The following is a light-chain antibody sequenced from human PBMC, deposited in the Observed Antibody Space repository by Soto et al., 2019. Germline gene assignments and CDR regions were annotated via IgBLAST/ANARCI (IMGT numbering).Light chain of an antibody. Sequence: QSALTQPRSVSGSPGQSVTISCTGTSSDVGGYNYVSWYQQHPGKAPKVMIYDVSKRPSGVTDRFSGSKSGNTASLTISGLQAEDEADYYCCSYAGSYTYVFGTGTKLTVL. J-gene: IGLJ1*01. V-gene: IGLV2-11*01. CDR1: SSDVGGYNY. CDR2: DVS. CDR3: CSYAGSYTYV.